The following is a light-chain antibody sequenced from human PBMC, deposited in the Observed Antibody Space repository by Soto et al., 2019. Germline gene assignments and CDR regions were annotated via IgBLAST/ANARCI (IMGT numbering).Light chain of an antibody. CDR2: LNIDGSH. CDR1: SGHSSYD. Sequence: QPVLTQSPSASASLGDSVKLTCTRSSGHSSYDIEWHQQQQEKGPRYLMKLNIDGSHITGDGIPDRFSGSSSGAERSLTISGLQSEDEADYYCQTWDTGILFGGGTKLTVL. J-gene: IGLJ2*01. CDR3: QTWDTGIL. V-gene: IGLV4-69*02.